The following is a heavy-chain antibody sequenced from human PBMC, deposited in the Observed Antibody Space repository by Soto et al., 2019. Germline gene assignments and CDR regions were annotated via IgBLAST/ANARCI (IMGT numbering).Heavy chain of an antibody. V-gene: IGHV3-7*03. D-gene: IGHD3-10*01. CDR2: IIKDGSEK. Sequence: GGSLRLSCAASGFTFSNSWMTGVRQAPGKGLEWVANIIKDGSEKSYVDSVKGRFTISRDNAKSSLYLEMNSLRVEDTAMYYCARDWGGLGYWGQGTLVTVSS. J-gene: IGHJ4*02. CDR1: GFTFSNSW. CDR3: ARDWGGLGY.